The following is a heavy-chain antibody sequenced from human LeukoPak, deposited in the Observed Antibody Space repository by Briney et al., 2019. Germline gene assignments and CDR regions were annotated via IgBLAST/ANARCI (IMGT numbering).Heavy chain of an antibody. CDR3: ALYCGGDCSSAAFDM. Sequence: GGSLRLSCAASGFTFSDSWMTWLRQAPGKGLEWVSAISGSGGSTYYADSVKGRFTISRDNSKNTLYLQMNSLRAEDTAVYYRALYCGGDCSSAAFDMWGQGTMDTVSS. D-gene: IGHD2-21*01. V-gene: IGHV3-23*01. CDR1: GFTFSDSW. CDR2: ISGSGGST. J-gene: IGHJ3*02.